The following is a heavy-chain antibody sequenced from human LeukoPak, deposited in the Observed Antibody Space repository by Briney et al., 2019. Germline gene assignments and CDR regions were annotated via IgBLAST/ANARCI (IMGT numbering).Heavy chain of an antibody. CDR1: GFTFSSYS. CDR2: ISSSSSYI. CDR3: ARDLWRSSSWSTSDAFDI. J-gene: IGHJ3*02. V-gene: IGHV3-21*04. D-gene: IGHD6-13*01. Sequence: NPGGSLRLSCAASGFTFSSYSMNWVRQAPGKGLEWVSSISSSSSYIYYADSVKGRFTISRDNAKNSLYLQMNSLRAEDTAVYYCARDLWRSSSWSTSDAFDIWGQGTMVTVSS.